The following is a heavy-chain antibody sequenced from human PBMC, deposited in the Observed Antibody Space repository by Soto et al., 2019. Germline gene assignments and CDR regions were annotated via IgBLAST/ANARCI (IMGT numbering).Heavy chain of an antibody. CDR1: GVSISSNNW. Sequence: PSETLSLTCAVSGVSISSNNWWSWVRQPPGKGLEWIAEIYHAGYTHYNPSLKSRVSISMDNSRNQFSLRFTSVTAADTAVYYCAGQSGFSQNYWGQGALVTV. CDR3: AGQSGFSQNY. V-gene: IGHV4-4*02. J-gene: IGHJ4*02. CDR2: IYHAGYT. D-gene: IGHD5-18*01.